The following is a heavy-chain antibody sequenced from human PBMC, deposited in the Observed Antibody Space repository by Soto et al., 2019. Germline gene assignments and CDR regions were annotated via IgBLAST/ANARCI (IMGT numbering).Heavy chain of an antibody. Sequence: PGGSLRLSCAASGFTFSSYAMSWVRQAPGKGLEWVSTITASGGSTYYADSANGRLTISRDNSRNTLYLQMNSLRAEDTAAYYCAKDSRLTVVTPLGVDYWGQGTLVTVSS. CDR2: ITASGGST. CDR3: AKDSRLTVVTPLGVDY. J-gene: IGHJ4*02. D-gene: IGHD2-21*02. V-gene: IGHV3-23*01. CDR1: GFTFSSYA.